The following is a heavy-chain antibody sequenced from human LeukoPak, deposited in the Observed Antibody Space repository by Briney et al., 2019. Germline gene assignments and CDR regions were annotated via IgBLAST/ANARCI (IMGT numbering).Heavy chain of an antibody. CDR3: ATYFYGEYGSYYFDY. D-gene: IGHD4-17*01. J-gene: IGHJ4*02. V-gene: IGHV4-4*02. Sequence: SGTLSLTCAVSGAFITNSHWWSWARQPPGKWLKWIGEIYHSGTTNYNPSLKSRVTMSVDKSKNQFSLKLSSVTAADTAVYYCATYFYGEYGSYYFDYWGQGTLVTVSS. CDR1: GAFITNSHW. CDR2: IYHSGTT.